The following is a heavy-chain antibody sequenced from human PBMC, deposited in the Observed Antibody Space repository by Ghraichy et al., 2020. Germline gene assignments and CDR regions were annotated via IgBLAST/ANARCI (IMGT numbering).Heavy chain of an antibody. CDR3: AGATVVTATRVDY. CDR2: IYYRGST. Sequence: SETLSLTCTVSGGSVSSGSYYWNWIRHPPGKGLEWIGYIYYRGSTNYNPSLKSRATISVDTSKNQFSLRLSSVTAADTAVYYCAGATVVTATRVDYWGQGTLVTVSS. J-gene: IGHJ4*02. CDR1: GGSVSSGSYY. D-gene: IGHD2-21*02. V-gene: IGHV4-61*01.